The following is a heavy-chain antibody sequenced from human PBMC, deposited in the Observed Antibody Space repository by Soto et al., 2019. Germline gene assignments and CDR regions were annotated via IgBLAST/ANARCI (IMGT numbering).Heavy chain of an antibody. CDR3: ARSRYYYDSSGYHDAFDI. CDR1: GYTFTSYD. Sequence: ASVKVSCKASGYTFTSYDINWVRQATGQGLEWMGWMNPNSGNTGYAQKFQGRVTMTRNTSISTAYMKLSSLRSEDTAVYYCARSRYYYDSSGYHDAFDIWGQGTMVTVSS. V-gene: IGHV1-8*01. J-gene: IGHJ3*02. D-gene: IGHD3-22*01. CDR2: MNPNSGNT.